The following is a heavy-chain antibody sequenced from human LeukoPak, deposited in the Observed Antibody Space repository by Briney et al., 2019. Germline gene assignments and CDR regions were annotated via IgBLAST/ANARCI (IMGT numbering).Heavy chain of an antibody. CDR3: ARDLPQYCSGGSCYSGGAFDI. J-gene: IGHJ3*02. V-gene: IGHV3-66*01. D-gene: IGHD2-15*01. CDR2: IYSGGST. Sequence: GRPLRLSCAASGFTVSSNYMSWVRQAPGKGLEWVSVIYSGGSTYYADSVKGRFTISRDNSKNTLYLQMNSLRAEDTAVYYCARDLPQYCSGGSCYSGGAFDIWGQGTVVTVSS. CDR1: GFTVSSNY.